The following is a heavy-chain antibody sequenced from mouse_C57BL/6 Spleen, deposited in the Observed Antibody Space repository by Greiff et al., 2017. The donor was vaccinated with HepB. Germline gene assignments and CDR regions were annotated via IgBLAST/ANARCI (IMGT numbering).Heavy chain of an antibody. CDR3: ARSCITTVVAFDY. Sequence: QVQLQQSGAELVKPGASVKISCKASGYAFSSYWMNWVKQRPGKGLEWIGQIYPGDGDTNYNGKFKGKATLTADKSSSTAYMQLSSLTSEDSAVYFCARSCITTVVAFDYWGQGTTLTVSS. J-gene: IGHJ2*01. CDR2: IYPGDGDT. CDR1: GYAFSSYW. D-gene: IGHD1-1*01. V-gene: IGHV1-80*01.